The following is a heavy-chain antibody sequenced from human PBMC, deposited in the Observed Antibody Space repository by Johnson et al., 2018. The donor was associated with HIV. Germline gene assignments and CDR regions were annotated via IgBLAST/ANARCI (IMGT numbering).Heavy chain of an antibody. CDR2: IRSKAYGGTT. D-gene: IGHD1-26*01. CDR3: TRGKSGSYYPYAFDI. Sequence: EVQLVESGGGLVQPGRSLRLSCTASGFTFGDYAMSWFRQAPGKGLEWVGFIRSKAYGGTTEYAASVKGRFTISRDDSKSIAYLQMNSLKTEDTVVYYCTRGKSGSYYPYAFDIWGQGTMVTVSS. CDR1: GFTFGDYA. J-gene: IGHJ3*02. V-gene: IGHV3-49*03.